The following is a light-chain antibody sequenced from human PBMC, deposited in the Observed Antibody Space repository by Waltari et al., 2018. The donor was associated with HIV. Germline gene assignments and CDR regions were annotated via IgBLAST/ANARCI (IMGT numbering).Light chain of an antibody. Sequence: QSVLTQPPSVSAAPGQKVTISCSGSSSNIGTNSVSWYQHLPRTAPKLFISGNNNRPSGIPDRFSGSKSGTSATRGITGLQTGDEGDYYCATWDSSLSSWVFGGGTKLTVL. CDR3: ATWDSSLSSWV. CDR1: SSNIGTNS. J-gene: IGLJ3*02. CDR2: GNN. V-gene: IGLV1-51*01.